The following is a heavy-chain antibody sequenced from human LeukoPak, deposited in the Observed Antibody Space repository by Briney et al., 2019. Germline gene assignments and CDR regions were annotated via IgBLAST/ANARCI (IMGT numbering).Heavy chain of an antibody. CDR2: MSPADSDT. Sequence: PGESLTISCKGSGSGFSTFWIGWVRQMPGKGLEWMGSMSPADSDTRYSTSFQGQVTISADKSISTAYLQWSSVKASDTAMYYCARSRYCSSPMCYVGAFDTWGQGTIVTVTS. CDR1: GSGFSTFW. J-gene: IGHJ3*02. D-gene: IGHD2-2*01. CDR3: ARSRYCSSPMCYVGAFDT. V-gene: IGHV5-51*01.